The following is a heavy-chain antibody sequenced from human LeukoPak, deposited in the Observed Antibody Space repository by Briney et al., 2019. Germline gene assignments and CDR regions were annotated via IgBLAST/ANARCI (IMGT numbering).Heavy chain of an antibody. J-gene: IGHJ4*02. V-gene: IGHV3-11*06. CDR2: ISSSSYT. CDR3: AREPPAGYCSSTSCPRRGYFDY. D-gene: IGHD2-2*01. Sequence: GGSLRLSCAASGFTFSDYYMSWIRQAPGKGLEWVSYISSSSYTNYADSVKGRFTISRDNATNSLYLQMNSLRAEDTAVYYCAREPPAGYCSSTSCPRRGYFDYWGQGTLVTVSS. CDR1: GFTFSDYY.